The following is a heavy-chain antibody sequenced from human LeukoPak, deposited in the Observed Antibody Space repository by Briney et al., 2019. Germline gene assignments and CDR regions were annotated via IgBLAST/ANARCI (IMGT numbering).Heavy chain of an antibody. CDR2: TYYSGTT. CDR1: GGSISSSSYY. D-gene: IGHD4-17*01. CDR3: ARRNTADGDHAFDY. Sequence: KTSETLSLTCTVSGGSISSSSYYWGWIRQPPGKGLEWIGTTYYSGTTYYNPSLKSRVTISVDTSKNQFSLKLSSVTAADTAVYYCARRNTADGDHAFDYWGQGTLVTVSS. J-gene: IGHJ4*02. V-gene: IGHV4-39*01.